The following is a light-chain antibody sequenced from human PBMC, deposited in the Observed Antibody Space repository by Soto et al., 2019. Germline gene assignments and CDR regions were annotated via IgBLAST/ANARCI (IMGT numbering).Light chain of an antibody. CDR1: SFNIGGNT. Sequence: QSALTQPPSASGIPGQRVTISCSGSSFNIGGNTVNWYQQVTGTAPKLLINSNNQRPSGVPDRFSGSKSGTSASLAISGLRSEDEADYYCAAWDDSLNGVVFGGGTKLTVL. V-gene: IGLV1-44*01. CDR3: AAWDDSLNGVV. J-gene: IGLJ2*01. CDR2: SNN.